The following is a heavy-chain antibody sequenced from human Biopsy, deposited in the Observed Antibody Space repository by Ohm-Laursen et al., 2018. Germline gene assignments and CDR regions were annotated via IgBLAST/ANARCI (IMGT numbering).Heavy chain of an antibody. Sequence: SSVKASCKASGGALTNYAINWVRQAPGHGLEWMGGIITVSETAGYAERFQGRVTITADVTTTTAYMDLSGLRSEDPAVYYCVAYPSSGFFENNDDFAMDVWGQGTTVIVSS. CDR1: GGALTNYA. V-gene: IGHV1-69*01. D-gene: IGHD6-19*01. CDR3: VAYPSSGFFENNDDFAMDV. CDR2: IITVSETA. J-gene: IGHJ6*02.